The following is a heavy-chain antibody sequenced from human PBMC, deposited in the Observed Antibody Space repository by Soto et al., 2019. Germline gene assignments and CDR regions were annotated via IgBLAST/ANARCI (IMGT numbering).Heavy chain of an antibody. CDR2: ISYDGSNK. CDR3: AKAEKPFMVRGVQVY. CDR1: GFTFSSYG. V-gene: IGHV3-30*18. D-gene: IGHD3-10*01. Sequence: QVQLVESGGGVVKPGRSLRLSCAASGFTFSSYGMHWVRQAPGKGLEWVAVISYDGSNKYYADSVKGRFTISRDNSKNTLYLQMNSLRAEDTAVYYCAKAEKPFMVRGVQVYWGQGTLVTVSS. J-gene: IGHJ4*02.